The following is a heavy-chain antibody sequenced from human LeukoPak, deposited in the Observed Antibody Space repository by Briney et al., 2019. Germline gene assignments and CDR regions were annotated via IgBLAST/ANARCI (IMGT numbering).Heavy chain of an antibody. J-gene: IGHJ6*03. CDR1: GFTFSSYS. CDR2: ISSSSSYI. CDR3: ARAVIAAAGTGYYYYMDV. D-gene: IGHD6-13*01. V-gene: IGHV3-21*01. Sequence: GGSLRLSCAASGFTFSSYSMNWVRQAPGKGLEWVSSISSSSSYIYYADSVKGRFTISRDNAKNSLYLQMNSLRAEDTAVYYCARAVIAAAGTGYYYYMDVWGKGTTVTVSS.